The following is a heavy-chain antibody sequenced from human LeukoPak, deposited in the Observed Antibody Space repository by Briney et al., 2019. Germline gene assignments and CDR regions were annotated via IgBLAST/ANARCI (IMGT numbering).Heavy chain of an antibody. CDR2: IYPGDSDT. J-gene: IGHJ4*02. Sequence: GESLKISCKGSGYSFTSYWIAWVRQMPGKGLEWMGIIYPGDSDTRYGPSFQGQVTISVDESISTAYLQWSSLKASDSAMYYCAREGTTGGYYDYWGQGTQVTVSS. CDR1: GYSFTSYW. D-gene: IGHD1-7*01. V-gene: IGHV5-51*01. CDR3: AREGTTGGYYDY.